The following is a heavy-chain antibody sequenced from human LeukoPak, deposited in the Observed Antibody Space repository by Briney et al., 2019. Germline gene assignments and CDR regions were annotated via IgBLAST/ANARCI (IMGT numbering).Heavy chain of an antibody. CDR2: INPNSGGT. D-gene: IGHD3-10*01. V-gene: IGHV1-2*02. CDR1: GYTFTGYY. Sequence: ASVKVSCKTSGYTFTGYYMHWVRQAPGQGLEWMGWINPNSGGTNYAQKFQGRVTMTRDTSISTAYMELSRLRSDDTAVYYCARDDSRYYGSGSYYTPGWFDHWGQGTLVTVSS. CDR3: ARDDSRYYGSGSYYTPGWFDH. J-gene: IGHJ5*02.